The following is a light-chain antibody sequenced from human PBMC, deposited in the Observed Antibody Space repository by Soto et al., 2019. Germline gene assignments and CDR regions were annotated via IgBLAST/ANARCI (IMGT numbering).Light chain of an antibody. CDR2: DAS. V-gene: IGKV3-20*01. J-gene: IGKJ3*01. CDR1: QSVSSTY. CDR3: QHYGNSPGLFT. Sequence: EIVLTQSPGTLSLSPGERATLSCRASQSVSSTYLAWYQQKPGQAPRLLIYDASSRSTGIPDRFSGSGSGTDFTLTISRLEPEDFAVYYCQHYGNSPGLFTFGPGTTGDI.